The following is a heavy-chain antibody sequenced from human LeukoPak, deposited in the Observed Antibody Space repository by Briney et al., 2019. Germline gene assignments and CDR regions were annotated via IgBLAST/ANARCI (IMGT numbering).Heavy chain of an antibody. D-gene: IGHD1-26*01. V-gene: IGHV3-20*04. CDR1: GFTFDEYG. CDR2: INWDGGST. CDR3: ARDSFSGSSLDY. J-gene: IGHJ4*02. Sequence: PGGSLRLSCAASGFTFDEYGMSWVRQAPGKGLEWVSSINWDGGSTAYADSVQGRFTISRDNAKNSLHVQMKSLRAEDTALYYCARDSFSGSSLDYWGQGTLVTVSS.